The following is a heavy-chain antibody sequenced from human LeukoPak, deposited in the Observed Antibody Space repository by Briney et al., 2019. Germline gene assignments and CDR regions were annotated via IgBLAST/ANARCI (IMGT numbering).Heavy chain of an antibody. V-gene: IGHV3-64*01. D-gene: IGHD4-17*01. J-gene: IGHJ6*02. Sequence: GGSLRLSCAASGFSFSSYAMHWVRQAPGKGLEYVSGITSRGTDTSYANSVRGRFTISRDNSKNTLYLQMGSLRVEDMAVYYCARGRGTTVTASMDVWGQGTTVTVSS. CDR2: ITSRGTDT. CDR3: ARGRGTTVTASMDV. CDR1: GFSFSSYA.